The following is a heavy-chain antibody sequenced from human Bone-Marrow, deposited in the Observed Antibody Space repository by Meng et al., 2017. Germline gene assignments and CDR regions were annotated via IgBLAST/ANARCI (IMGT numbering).Heavy chain of an antibody. CDR3: ARGPTTMAHDFDY. CDR1: GGSFSYYY. Sequence: QVQLQQGGAGLLKPSETLSLTCVFSGGSFSYYYWSWIRQPPGKGLEWIGENNHSGNTNYNPSLESRATISVDTSQNNLSLKLSSVTAADSAVYYCARGPTTMAHDFDYWGQGTLVTVSS. V-gene: IGHV4-34*01. D-gene: IGHD4-11*01. CDR2: NNHSGNT. J-gene: IGHJ4*02.